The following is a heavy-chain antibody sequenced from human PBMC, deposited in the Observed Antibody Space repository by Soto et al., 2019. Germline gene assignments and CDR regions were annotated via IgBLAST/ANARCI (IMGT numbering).Heavy chain of an antibody. V-gene: IGHV4-34*01. Sequence: SETLSLTCAVYGGSLTGYYWSWIRQPPGKGLEWIGEINHSGITKYRPSLKSRVTMSADTSKNQFSLKLRSVTAADTAVYYCARVGAYCSGTSCSGFWGQGTLVTV. CDR3: ARVGAYCSGTSCSGF. CDR1: GGSLTGYY. J-gene: IGHJ4*02. D-gene: IGHD2-15*01. CDR2: INHSGIT.